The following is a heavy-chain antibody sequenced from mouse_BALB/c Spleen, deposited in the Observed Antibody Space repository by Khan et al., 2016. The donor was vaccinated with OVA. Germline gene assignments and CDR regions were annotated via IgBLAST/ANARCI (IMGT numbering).Heavy chain of an antibody. V-gene: IGHV5-6-4*01. J-gene: IGHJ2*01. D-gene: IGHD1-1*01. Sequence: EVELVESGGGLVKPGGSLRLSCEASGFTFSSYSMSWVRQTPEKRLEWVATITSGGSYTYYPDSVQGRFTISRDTAKNTLYLQMSSLKSEDTVIYYCTRDRNYYGSSFYCDYWGQGTTLTVSS. CDR3: TRDRNYYGSSFYCDY. CDR1: GFTFSSYS. CDR2: ITSGGSYT.